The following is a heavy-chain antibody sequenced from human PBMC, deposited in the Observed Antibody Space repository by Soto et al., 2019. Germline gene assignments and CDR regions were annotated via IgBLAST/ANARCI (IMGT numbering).Heavy chain of an antibody. D-gene: IGHD6-25*01. Sequence: QVQLVESGGGLVKRGGSLRLSCAASGYTFSDYYMSWILQAPGKGQEWISYIDTSSTKIYYADSVKGRFTISRDNAKNSLYLEMKSLRHDDTAVYYCASHYDMWSGYLSPVDYWGQGTLVTVSS. CDR3: ASHYDMWSGYLSPVDY. V-gene: IGHV3-11*01. J-gene: IGHJ4*02. CDR2: IDTSSTKI. CDR1: GYTFSDYY.